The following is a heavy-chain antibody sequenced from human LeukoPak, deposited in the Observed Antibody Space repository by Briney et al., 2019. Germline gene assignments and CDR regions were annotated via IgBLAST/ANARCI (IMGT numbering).Heavy chain of an antibody. Sequence: GGSLRLSCAASAIPFGDYTMLWVRQAPGKGLEWVSVISGDGGSTYYADSVKGRFTISRDTNRNSLHLQMNSLRTEDTAVYYCAKGGDGWFLTPFDYWGQGTLVTVSS. CDR3: AKGGDGWFLTPFDY. CDR2: ISGDGGST. CDR1: AIPFGDYT. D-gene: IGHD2-15*01. V-gene: IGHV3-43*02. J-gene: IGHJ4*02.